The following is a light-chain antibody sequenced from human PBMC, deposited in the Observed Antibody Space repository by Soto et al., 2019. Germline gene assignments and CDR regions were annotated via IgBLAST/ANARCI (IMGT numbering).Light chain of an antibody. Sequence: EIVLTQSPATLSLSPGERVTLSCRASQSVGTYFAWYQQKPGQAPRLLIYDASNRATGIPARFSGSGSGTEFTLTISSLEPEDFAVYYCQQRRSWPLTFGGGTNVEIK. CDR3: QQRRSWPLT. J-gene: IGKJ4*01. CDR1: QSVGTY. V-gene: IGKV3-11*01. CDR2: DAS.